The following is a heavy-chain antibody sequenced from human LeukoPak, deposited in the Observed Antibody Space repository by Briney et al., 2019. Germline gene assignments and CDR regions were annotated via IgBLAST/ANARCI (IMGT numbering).Heavy chain of an antibody. CDR3: ARGVRYGGNPRWFDP. D-gene: IGHD4-23*01. V-gene: IGHV4-34*01. Sequence: PSETLSLTCAVYGGSFSGYYWSWIRQPPGKGLEWIGEINHSGSTNYNPSLKSRVTISVDTSKNQFSLKLSSVTAADTAVYYCARGVRYGGNPRWFDPWGQGTLVTVSS. CDR1: GGSFSGYY. J-gene: IGHJ5*02. CDR2: INHSGST.